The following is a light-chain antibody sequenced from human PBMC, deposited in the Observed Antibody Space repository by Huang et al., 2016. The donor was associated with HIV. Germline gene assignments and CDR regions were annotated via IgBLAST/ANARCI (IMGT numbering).Light chain of an antibody. Sequence: DIVMTQSPDSLAVSLGERATVNCKSSQTILYSSKNKNYLAWYQQKPGQPPTLLIYWASTRESGVPDRFSGSGSGTDFTLTISSLQAEDVAVYYCQQYFETPLTFGGGTKVEIK. CDR2: WAS. V-gene: IGKV4-1*01. J-gene: IGKJ4*01. CDR1: QTILYSSKNKNY. CDR3: QQYFETPLT.